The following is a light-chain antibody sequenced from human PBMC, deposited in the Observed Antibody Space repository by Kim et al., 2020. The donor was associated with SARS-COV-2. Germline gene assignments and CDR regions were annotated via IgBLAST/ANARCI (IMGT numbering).Light chain of an antibody. CDR3: QQRINWPLT. CDR1: KSVRSF. V-gene: IGKV3-11*01. Sequence: LQPGERATLSCRASKSVRSFLAWYQHQPGQAPRLPIYDASYRVTGIPARFSGSGSGTDFTLTISSLEPEDFAVYYCQQRINWPLTFGGGTKVDIK. CDR2: DAS. J-gene: IGKJ4*01.